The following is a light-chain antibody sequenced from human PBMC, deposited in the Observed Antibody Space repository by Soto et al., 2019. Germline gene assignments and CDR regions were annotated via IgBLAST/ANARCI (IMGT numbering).Light chain of an antibody. CDR2: GAS. V-gene: IGKV3-15*01. Sequence: EIVVTQSAATLSVSQGERATLSCRASQSVSSNLACYQQKPGQAPRLLIYGASTRATGIPARFSGSGSGTEFTLTISSLQSEDFAVYYCQQFNYWPPITFGQGTRLEIK. CDR1: QSVSSN. J-gene: IGKJ5*01. CDR3: QQFNYWPPIT.